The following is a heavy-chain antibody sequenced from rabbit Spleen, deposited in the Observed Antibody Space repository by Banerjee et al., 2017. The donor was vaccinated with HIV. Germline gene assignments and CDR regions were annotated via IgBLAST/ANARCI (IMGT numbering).Heavy chain of an antibody. CDR2: IYIADGGT. J-gene: IGHJ4*01. D-gene: IGHD2-1*01. V-gene: IGHV1S45*01. Sequence: QEQLVESGGDLVKPGASLTLTCTASGFDFSSNAMCWVRQAPGKGLEWIACIYIADGGTYYASWAKGRFIMSRTSSTKVTLQMTSLTAADTATYFCATYVDYDGDFNLWGQGTLVTVS. CDR1: GFDFSSNA. CDR3: ATYVDYDGDFNL.